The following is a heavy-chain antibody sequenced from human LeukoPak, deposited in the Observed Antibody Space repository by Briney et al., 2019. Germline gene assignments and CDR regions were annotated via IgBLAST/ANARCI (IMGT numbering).Heavy chain of an antibody. Sequence: PGGSLRLSCAASGFTFSSYAMHWVRQAPGKGLEWVAVISYDGSNKYYADSVKGRFTISRDNSKNTLYLQMNSLRAEDTAVYYCARDQPGGTPTYDYWGQGTLVTVSS. CDR3: ARDQPGGTPTYDY. J-gene: IGHJ4*02. D-gene: IGHD1-1*01. CDR2: ISYDGSNK. CDR1: GFTFSSYA. V-gene: IGHV3-30-3*01.